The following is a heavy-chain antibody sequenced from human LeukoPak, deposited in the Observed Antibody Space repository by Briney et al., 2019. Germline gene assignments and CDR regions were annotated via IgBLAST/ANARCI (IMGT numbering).Heavy chain of an antibody. Sequence: GGSLRLSCAASGFTVSSNYMSWVRQAPGKGLEWVSVIYSGGSTYYADSVRGRFTISRDNSKNTLYLQMNSLRAEDTAVYYCAKRYCSGGSCYGAHWPFDYWGQGTLVTVSS. CDR2: IYSGGST. CDR1: GFTVSSNY. D-gene: IGHD2-15*01. J-gene: IGHJ4*02. CDR3: AKRYCSGGSCYGAHWPFDY. V-gene: IGHV3-53*01.